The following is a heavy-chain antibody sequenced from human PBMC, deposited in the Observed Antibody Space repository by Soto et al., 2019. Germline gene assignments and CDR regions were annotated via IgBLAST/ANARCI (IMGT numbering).Heavy chain of an antibody. V-gene: IGHV3-30*18. CDR3: AKDGDYYDSSGYYFSYYYYGMDV. D-gene: IGHD3-22*01. CDR1: GFTLSSYG. Sequence: PGGSLRLSCAASGFTLSSYGMHWVRQAPGKGLEWVAVISYDGSNKYYADSVKGRFTISRDNSKNTLYLQMNSLRAEDTAVYYCAKDGDYYDSSGYYFSYYYYGMDVWGQGTTVTVSS. J-gene: IGHJ6*02. CDR2: ISYDGSNK.